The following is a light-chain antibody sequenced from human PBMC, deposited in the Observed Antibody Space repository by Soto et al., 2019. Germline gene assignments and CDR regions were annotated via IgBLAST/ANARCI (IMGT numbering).Light chain of an antibody. CDR2: GAS. CDR3: QQYNKWPLFT. J-gene: IGKJ3*01. V-gene: IGKV3-15*01. Sequence: EVVLTQSPATLSVSPGERATLSCRASQTVGTNLAWYQQRPGQAPRLLIYGASTRATGIPARFSGSGSGSEVTLTISSLQSGDFAVYYCQQYNKWPLFTFGPGTRVDNK. CDR1: QTVGTN.